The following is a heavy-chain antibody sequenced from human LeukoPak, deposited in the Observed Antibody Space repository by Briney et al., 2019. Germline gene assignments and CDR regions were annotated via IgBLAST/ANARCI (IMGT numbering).Heavy chain of an antibody. D-gene: IGHD6-6*01. J-gene: IGHJ5*02. V-gene: IGHV1-2*02. CDR1: GYTFTGYY. Sequence: GASVKVSCKASGYTFTGYYMHWVRQAPGQGLEWTGWINPNSGGTNYAQKFQGRVTMTRDTSISTAYMELSRLRSDDTAVYYCARLKYSSSSSRYGWFDPWGQGTLVTVSS. CDR3: ARLKYSSSSSRYGWFDP. CDR2: INPNSGGT.